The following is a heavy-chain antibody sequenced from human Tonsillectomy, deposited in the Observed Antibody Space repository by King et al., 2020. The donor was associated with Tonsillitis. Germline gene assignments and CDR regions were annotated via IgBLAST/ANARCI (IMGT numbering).Heavy chain of an antibody. CDR2: MSYDGSNE. V-gene: IGHV3-30*18. Sequence: VQLVESGGGVVQPGRSLRLSCAASGFTFSSYGMHWVRQASGKGLEWWAVMSYDGSNEYYADSVKGRFTISRDNSKNTLYVQMNSLRSEDTSVYYCAKDSSSSQYYLDDWGQGTLVTVSA. CDR3: AKDSSSSQYYLDD. CDR1: GFTFSSYG. J-gene: IGHJ4*02. D-gene: IGHD6-6*01.